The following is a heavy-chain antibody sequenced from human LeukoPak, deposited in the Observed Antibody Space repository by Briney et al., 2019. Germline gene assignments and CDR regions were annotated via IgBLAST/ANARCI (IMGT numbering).Heavy chain of an antibody. CDR1: GFTFSDYC. J-gene: IGHJ4*02. V-gene: IGHV3-11*03. D-gene: IGHD1-26*01. CDR3: ARRLAVGLFDY. Sequence: GGSLRLSCAASGFTFSDYCMSWIRQAPGKGLEWVSYISSSTNYADSVKGRFTISRDNAENSLYLQMNSLRAEDTAVYYCARRLAVGLFDYWGQGTLVTVSS. CDR2: ISSST.